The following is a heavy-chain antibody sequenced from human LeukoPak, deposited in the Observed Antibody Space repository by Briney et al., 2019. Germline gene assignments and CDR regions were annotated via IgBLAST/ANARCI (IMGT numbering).Heavy chain of an antibody. D-gene: IGHD6-25*01. CDR1: GDSVSSGFYY. CDR2: IYYSGST. CDR3: ATQKYQRPNSFDP. Sequence: SSETLSLTCTVSGDSVSSGFYYWGWIRQPPGKGLEWIGSIYYSGSTYYNPSLKTRVTFSVDTSKNQLSLKLSSVTAADTAVYYCATQKYQRPNSFDPWGQGTLVTVSS. J-gene: IGHJ5*02. V-gene: IGHV4-39*07.